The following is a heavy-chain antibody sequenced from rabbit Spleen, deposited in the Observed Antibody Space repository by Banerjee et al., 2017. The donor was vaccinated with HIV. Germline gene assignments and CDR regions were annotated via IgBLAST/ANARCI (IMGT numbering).Heavy chain of an antibody. CDR3: ARDTATSFSSYGMDL. J-gene: IGHJ6*01. CDR2: IYAGDSGDT. CDR1: GFSFSSRYY. V-gene: IGHV1S40*01. D-gene: IGHD1-1*01. Sequence: QSLEESGGDLVKPGASLTLTCTASGFSFSSRYYMCWVRQAPGKGLEWIACIYAGDSGDTYYASWAKGRFTISKTSSTTVTLQMTSLTVADTATYFCARDTATSFSSYGMDLWGPGTLVTVS.